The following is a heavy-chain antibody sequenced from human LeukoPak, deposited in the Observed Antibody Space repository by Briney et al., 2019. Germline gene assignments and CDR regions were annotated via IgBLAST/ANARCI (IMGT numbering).Heavy chain of an antibody. Sequence: SETLSLTCTVSGGSISSSSYYWGWIRQPPGKGLEWIGSIYYSGSTYYNPSLKSRVTISVDTSKNQFSLKLSSVTAADTAVYYCARHVGGYSYGWNAFDIWGQGTMVTVSS. CDR1: GGSISSSSYY. D-gene: IGHD5-18*01. CDR3: ARHVGGYSYGWNAFDI. J-gene: IGHJ3*02. CDR2: IYYSGST. V-gene: IGHV4-39*01.